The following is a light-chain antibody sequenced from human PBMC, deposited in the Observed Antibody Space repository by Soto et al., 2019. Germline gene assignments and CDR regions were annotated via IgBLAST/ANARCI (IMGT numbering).Light chain of an antibody. CDR3: QHYDSARWT. V-gene: IGKV3-20*01. CDR1: QSVSSSY. J-gene: IGKJ1*01. Sequence: EIVLTQSPGTLSLSPGERSTLSFRASQSVSSSYLAWYQQKPGQAPRLLIYGASSRATGIPDRFSGSGSGTDFSLTISRLEPEDFAVYYCQHYDSARWTFGLGTKVDIK. CDR2: GAS.